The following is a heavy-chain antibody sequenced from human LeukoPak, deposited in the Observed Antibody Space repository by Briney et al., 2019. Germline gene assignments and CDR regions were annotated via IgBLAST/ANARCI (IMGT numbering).Heavy chain of an antibody. Sequence: GGSLRLSCAASGFTFSSYGMHWVRQALGKGLEWVAVISYDGSNKYYADSVKGRFTISRDNSKNTLYLQMNSLRAEDTAVYYCAKGGDLAMYYFDYWGQGTLVSVSS. CDR2: ISYDGSNK. V-gene: IGHV3-30*18. CDR1: GFTFSSYG. J-gene: IGHJ4*02. D-gene: IGHD4-17*01. CDR3: AKGGDLAMYYFDY.